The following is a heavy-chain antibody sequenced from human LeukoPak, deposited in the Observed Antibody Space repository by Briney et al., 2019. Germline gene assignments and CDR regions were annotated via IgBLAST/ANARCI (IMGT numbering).Heavy chain of an antibody. V-gene: IGHV4-38-2*01. CDR1: GYSISSDYY. CDR2: IYHSGTT. Sequence: PSETLSLTCAFSGYSISSDYYWGWIPQPPGKGLEWIGSIYHSGTTYYNPSLQSRVTIAVDTSKNQFSPKLSSVTAADTAVHFCARQHVGGPYYFDYWGQGTLVTVSS. J-gene: IGHJ4*02. CDR3: ARQHVGGPYYFDY. D-gene: IGHD3-16*01.